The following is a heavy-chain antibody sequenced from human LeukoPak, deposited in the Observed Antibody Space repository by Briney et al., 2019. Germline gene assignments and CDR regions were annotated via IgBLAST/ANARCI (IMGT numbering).Heavy chain of an antibody. Sequence: PGESPKISCKASGYSFTSYWIGWVRQMPGKGLEWMGIIYPDDLDTRYSPSFQGQVTISADRTISTAYLQWSSLKASDTAMYYCARGGTGSRTFDYWGQGTLVTVSS. D-gene: IGHD1-1*01. CDR2: IYPDDLDT. J-gene: IGHJ4*02. CDR3: ARGGTGSRTFDY. CDR1: GYSFTSYW. V-gene: IGHV5-51*01.